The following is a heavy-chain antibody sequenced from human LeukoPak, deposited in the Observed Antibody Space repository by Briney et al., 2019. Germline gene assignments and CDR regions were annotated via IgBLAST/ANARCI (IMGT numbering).Heavy chain of an antibody. CDR3: ARTPRITMVRGVITWFDP. J-gene: IGHJ5*02. CDR2: IDWDDDK. CDR1: GFSLSTSGMC. V-gene: IGHV2-70*11. D-gene: IGHD3-10*01. Sequence: SGPTLVNPTQTLTLTCTFSGFSLSTSGMCVSWIRQPPGKALEWLARIDWDDDKYYSTSLKTRLTISKDTSKNQVVLTMTNMDPVDTATCYCARTPRITMVRGVITWFDPWGQGTLVTVSS.